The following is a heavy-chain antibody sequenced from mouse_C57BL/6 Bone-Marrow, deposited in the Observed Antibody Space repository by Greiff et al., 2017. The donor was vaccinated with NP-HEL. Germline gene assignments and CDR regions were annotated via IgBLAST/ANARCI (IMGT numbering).Heavy chain of an antibody. CDR2: IYPRSGNT. CDR1: GYTFTSYG. CDR3: ARDYDYGWFAY. V-gene: IGHV1-81*01. Sequence: LEESGAELARPGASVKLSCKASGYTFTSYGISWVKQRTGQGLEWIGEIYPRSGNTYYNEKFKGKATLTADKSSSTAYMELRSLTSEDSAVYFCARDYDYGWFAYWGQGTLVTVSA. J-gene: IGHJ3*01. D-gene: IGHD2-4*01.